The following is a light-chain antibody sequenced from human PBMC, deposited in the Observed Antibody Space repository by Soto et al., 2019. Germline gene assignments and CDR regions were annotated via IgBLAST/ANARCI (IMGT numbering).Light chain of an antibody. V-gene: IGKV3-20*01. CDR3: HQYGGLPRK. Sequence: EIVMTQSPATLSVSPGERATLSCRASQSVSSNYLAWYQQKPGQAPRLLIYGASTRATGILDRFSGSGSGTDFILTISRLEPEDFEVYYCHQYGGLPRKCGQGTKVDIK. CDR1: QSVSSNY. CDR2: GAS. J-gene: IGKJ1*01.